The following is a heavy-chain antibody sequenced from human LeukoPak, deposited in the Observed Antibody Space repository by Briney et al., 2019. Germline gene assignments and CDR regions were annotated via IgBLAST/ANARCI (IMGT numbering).Heavy chain of an antibody. CDR3: ARMFIAAAGSGEDAFDI. CDR2: INSDGSST. J-gene: IGHJ3*02. D-gene: IGHD6-13*01. Sequence: GGSLRLSCAASGFTFSSYWMHWVRQAPGKGLVWVSRINSDGSSTKYADSVKGRFTISRDNAKNTLYVQMNNLRAEDTAVYYCARMFIAAAGSGEDAFDIWGQGTMVTVSS. CDR1: GFTFSSYW. V-gene: IGHV3-74*03.